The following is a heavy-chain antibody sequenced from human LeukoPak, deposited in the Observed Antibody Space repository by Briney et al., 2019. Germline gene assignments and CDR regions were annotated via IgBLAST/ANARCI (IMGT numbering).Heavy chain of an antibody. J-gene: IGHJ4*02. CDR1: GYSFTSYW. CDR3: ARILYDILTGSYSHHYFDY. D-gene: IGHD3-9*01. Sequence: GESLQISCKGSGYSFTSYWIGWVRQMPGKGLEWMGIIYPGDSDTRYSPSFQGQVTISADKSISTAYLQWSSLKASDTAMYYCARILYDILTGSYSHHYFDYWGQGTLVTVSS. CDR2: IYPGDSDT. V-gene: IGHV5-51*01.